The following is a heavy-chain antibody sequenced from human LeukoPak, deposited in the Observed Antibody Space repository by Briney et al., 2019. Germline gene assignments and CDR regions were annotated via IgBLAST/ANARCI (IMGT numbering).Heavy chain of an antibody. V-gene: IGHV3-21*01. Sequence: GRSLRLSCAASGFAFGTYSMNWVRQAPGKGLEWVSSVSTAGSSIYSADSVKGRVPISIDNAHNLLFLQMRSLISDDTAVYYCARDVSYDSSGDAFDIWGQGTIVTVSS. D-gene: IGHD3-22*01. CDR2: VSTAGSSI. J-gene: IGHJ3*02. CDR1: GFAFGTYS. CDR3: ARDVSYDSSGDAFDI.